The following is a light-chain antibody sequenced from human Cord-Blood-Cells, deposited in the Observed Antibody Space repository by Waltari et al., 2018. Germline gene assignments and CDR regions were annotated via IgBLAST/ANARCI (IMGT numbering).Light chain of an antibody. CDR3: NSRDSSGNHVV. CDR1: SPRSYY. CDR2: GKN. J-gene: IGLJ2*01. V-gene: IGLV3-19*01. Sequence: SSELTQDPAVSVALGQTVRITCQGDSPRSYYASWYQQKPGQAPLLVIYGKNNRPSGIPDRFSGSSSGNTASLTITGAQAEDEADYYCNSRDSSGNHVVFGGGTKLTVL.